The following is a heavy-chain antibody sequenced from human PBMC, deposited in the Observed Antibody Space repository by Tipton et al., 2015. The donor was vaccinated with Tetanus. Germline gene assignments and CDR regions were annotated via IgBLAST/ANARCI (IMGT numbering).Heavy chain of an antibody. CDR1: GYTFTSYY. Sequence: QVQLVQSGAEVKKPGASVKVSCKASGYTFTSYYMHWVRQAPGQGLEWMGIINTSGGSTSYAQKFQGRVTMTRDTSTSPVYMELSSLRSEDTAVYYCARLYSSGYFDYWGQGTLVTVSS. D-gene: IGHD3-22*01. J-gene: IGHJ4*02. CDR3: ARLYSSGYFDY. V-gene: IGHV1-46*01. CDR2: INTSGGST.